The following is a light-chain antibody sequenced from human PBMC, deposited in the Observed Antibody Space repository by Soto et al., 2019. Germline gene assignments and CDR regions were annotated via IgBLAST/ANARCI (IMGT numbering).Light chain of an antibody. J-gene: IGKJ2*01. CDR2: AAS. CDR3: QQSHSSPYT. Sequence: DIQMPQSPSSLSVSVGDRVTITCRASQSITSYLNWYQQKPGKAPKLLVYAASTLQSGVPSRFSGSGSGTDFTLTISSLQPEDFATYYCQQSHSSPYTFGQGTKLEIK. CDR1: QSITSY. V-gene: IGKV1-39*01.